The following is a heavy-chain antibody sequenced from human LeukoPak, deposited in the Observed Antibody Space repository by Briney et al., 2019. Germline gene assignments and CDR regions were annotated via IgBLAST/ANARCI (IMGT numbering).Heavy chain of an antibody. V-gene: IGHV1-46*03. CDR1: GYTFTSYY. J-gene: IGHJ4*02. D-gene: IGHD1-26*01. CDR2: INPSGADT. CDR3: AVGATDY. Sequence: ASVKVSCKASGYTFTSYYMHWVRQAPGQGLEWMGIINPSGADTSHAPKFQGRVTMTWDTSTGTAYMELNNLRSEDTAVYYCAVGATDYWGQGTLVTVSS.